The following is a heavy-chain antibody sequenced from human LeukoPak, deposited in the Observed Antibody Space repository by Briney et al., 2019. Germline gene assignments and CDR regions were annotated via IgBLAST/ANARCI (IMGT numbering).Heavy chain of an antibody. V-gene: IGHV4-34*01. CDR3: ARGVARSSKFHFSYYFDY. D-gene: IGHD6-6*01. CDR2: INHSGTT. Sequence: SETLSLTCAVYGGSFSGYYWSWIRQPPGKGLEWIGEINHSGTTKYNPSLKSRVTISVDTSKNQFSLKLSSVTAADTAVYYCARGVARSSKFHFSYYFDYWGQGTLVTVSS. CDR1: GGSFSGYY. J-gene: IGHJ4*02.